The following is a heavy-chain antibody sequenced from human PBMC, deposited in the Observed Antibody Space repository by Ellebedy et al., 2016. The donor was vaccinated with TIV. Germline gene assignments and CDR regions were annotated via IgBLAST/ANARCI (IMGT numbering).Heavy chain of an antibody. V-gene: IGHV5-51*01. J-gene: IGHJ5*02. CDR3: ARHPYGSGSYYWFDP. D-gene: IGHD3-10*01. CDR2: IYPGDSDT. Sequence: GGSLRLSXQGSGYSFTSYWIGWVRQMPGKGLEWMGIIYPGDSDTRYSPSFQGQVTISADKSISTAYLQWSSLKASDTAMYYCARHPYGSGSYYWFDPWGQGTLVTVSS. CDR1: GYSFTSYW.